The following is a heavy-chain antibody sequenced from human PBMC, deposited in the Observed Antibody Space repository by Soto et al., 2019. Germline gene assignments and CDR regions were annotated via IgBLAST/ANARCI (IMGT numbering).Heavy chain of an antibody. D-gene: IGHD3-22*01. V-gene: IGHV3-21*03. Sequence: SGVAFSSSAMIWVRQTPGEWLEWVSSISSRTTYIYYADSVTGRFTISRDNAKNSLYLQVNSLRAEDTAVYYCARDFDSSGYYGPVGAFDIWGQGTMVTVSS. CDR2: ISSRTTYI. CDR3: ARDFDSSGYYGPVGAFDI. CDR1: GVAFSSSA. J-gene: IGHJ3*02.